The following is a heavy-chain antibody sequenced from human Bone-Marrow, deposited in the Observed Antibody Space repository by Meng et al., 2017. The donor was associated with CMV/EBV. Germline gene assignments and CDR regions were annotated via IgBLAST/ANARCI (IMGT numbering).Heavy chain of an antibody. J-gene: IGHJ5*02. CDR1: GGSFSGYY. V-gene: IGHV4-34*01. CDR3: ARGRRGSIVVVPAAIGHNWFDP. CDR2: INHSGST. Sequence: ESLRLSCAVYGGSFSGYYWSWIRQPPGRGLEWIGEINHSGSTNYNPSLKSRVTISVDTSKNQFSLKLSSVTAADTAVYYCARGRRGSIVVVPAAIGHNWFDPWGQGTLVTVSS. D-gene: IGHD2-2*02.